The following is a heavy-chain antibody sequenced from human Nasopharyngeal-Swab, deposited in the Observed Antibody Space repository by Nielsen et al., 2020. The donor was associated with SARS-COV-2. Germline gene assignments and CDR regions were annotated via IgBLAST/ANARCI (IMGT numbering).Heavy chain of an antibody. CDR1: GFTFNNYN. Sequence: GESLKISCAASGFTFNNYNFNWVRQAPGKGLEWVSSISSSSSYIYYADSVKGRFTISRDNAKNSLYLHMNSLREEETEGEEGEREGEEEKDRSAYFMDVWGQGTTVTVSS. CDR3: EREGEEEKDRSAYFMDV. V-gene: IGHV3-21*01. CDR2: ISSSSSYI. J-gene: IGHJ6*02. D-gene: IGHD3-22*01.